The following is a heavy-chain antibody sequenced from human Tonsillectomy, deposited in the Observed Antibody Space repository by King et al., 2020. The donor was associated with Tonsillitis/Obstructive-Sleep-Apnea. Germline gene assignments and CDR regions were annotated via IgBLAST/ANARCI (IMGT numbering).Heavy chain of an antibody. CDR2: IDPSDSYT. J-gene: IGHJ4*02. CDR1: GYTFTMYW. D-gene: IGHD2-15*01. CDR3: ARVDCSGGSCIFDY. Sequence: VQLVESGPEVKKPGESLRISCAGSGYTFTMYWVTWVRQLPGNGLEWMGRIDPSDSYTNYSPPFQGHVTISADKSINTAYLQWSSLKASDTAIYYCARVDCSGGSCIFDYWGQGTLVTVSS. V-gene: IGHV5-10-1*01.